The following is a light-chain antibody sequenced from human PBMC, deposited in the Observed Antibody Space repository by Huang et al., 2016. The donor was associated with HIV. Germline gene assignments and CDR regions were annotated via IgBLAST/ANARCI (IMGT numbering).Light chain of an antibody. V-gene: IGKV2-28*01. CDR2: LGS. J-gene: IGKJ3*01. Sequence: VMTQSPLSLPVTPGEPASISCRSSRSLLHSDGHNYLDWYLQRPGQSPQLLIYLGSNRASGVPDRFSGSGSGTDFTLKISRVEAEDVGIYYCMQALQSPFTFGPGTKVDIK. CDR3: MQALQSPFT. CDR1: RSLLHSDGHNY.